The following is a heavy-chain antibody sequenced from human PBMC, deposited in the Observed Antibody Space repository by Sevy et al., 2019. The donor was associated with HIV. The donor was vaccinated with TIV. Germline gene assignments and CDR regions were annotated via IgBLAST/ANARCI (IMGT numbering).Heavy chain of an antibody. D-gene: IGHD3-10*01. J-gene: IGHJ4*02. V-gene: IGHV1-46*03. Sequence: VSVKVSCKASGYTFTSYYMHWVRQAPGQGLEWMGIINPSGGSTSYAQKFQGRVTMTRDTSTSTVYMELSSLRSEDTAVYYCARGNPANYYGSGSYLASFDYWGQGTLVTVSS. CDR3: ARGNPANYYGSGSYLASFDY. CDR2: INPSGGST. CDR1: GYTFTSYY.